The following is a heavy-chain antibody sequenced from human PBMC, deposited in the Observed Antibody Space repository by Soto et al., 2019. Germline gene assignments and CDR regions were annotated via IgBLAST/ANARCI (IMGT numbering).Heavy chain of an antibody. Sequence: PGGSLRLSCVASEFTFSSYWMHWVRQVPGKGLVWVSRLNEDGSFTSYADSVKGRFTIFRDNAKKTLYLEMNSLRAEDSAVYYCGRDLSGRADVWGQGTTVTVS. CDR3: GRDLSGRADV. D-gene: IGHD3-10*01. J-gene: IGHJ6*02. CDR2: LNEDGSFT. V-gene: IGHV3-74*01. CDR1: EFTFSSYW.